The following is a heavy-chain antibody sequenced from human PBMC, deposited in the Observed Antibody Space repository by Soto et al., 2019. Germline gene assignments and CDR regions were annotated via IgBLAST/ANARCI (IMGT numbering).Heavy chain of an antibody. D-gene: IGHD3-10*01. J-gene: IGHJ4*02. Sequence: PSETLSLTCTVSGDSISSIAYYWGWIRQSPGKGLEWIGNIHYSGSAYYNPSLKSLVTIFVDTSKNQFSLKLSSVTAADTVGYFCPSYYYVSDDYQGHGYWGPLSLVT. CDR3: PSYYYVSDDYQGHGY. V-gene: IGHV4-39*01. CDR1: GDSISSIAYY. CDR2: IHYSGSA.